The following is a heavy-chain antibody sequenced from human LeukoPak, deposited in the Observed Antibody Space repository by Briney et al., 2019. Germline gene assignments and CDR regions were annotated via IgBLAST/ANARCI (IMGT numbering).Heavy chain of an antibody. J-gene: IGHJ5*02. D-gene: IGHD3-3*01. Sequence: SQTLSLTCAISGDSVSSNSATWNWIRQSPSRGLEWLGRTYYRSKWYKYYAVSVKGRITINPDTSKNQFSLQLNSVTAADTAVYYCARTRHRLTYYDFWSGAGGFDPWGQGTLVTVSS. CDR1: GDSVSSNSAT. CDR2: TYYRSKWYK. V-gene: IGHV6-1*01. CDR3: ARTRHRLTYYDFWSGAGGFDP.